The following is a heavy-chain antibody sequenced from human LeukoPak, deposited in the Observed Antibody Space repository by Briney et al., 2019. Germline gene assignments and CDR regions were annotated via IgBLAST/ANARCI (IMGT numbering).Heavy chain of an antibody. D-gene: IGHD3-22*01. Sequence: PSETLSLTCTVSGGSISSGSYYWSWIRQPAGKGLEWIGRIYTSGSTNYNPSLKSRVTISVDTSKNQFSLKLSSVTAADTAVYYCARSHYDSSGYQYYFDYWGQGTLVTVSS. CDR2: IYTSGST. CDR1: GGSISSGSYY. J-gene: IGHJ4*02. V-gene: IGHV4-61*02. CDR3: ARSHYDSSGYQYYFDY.